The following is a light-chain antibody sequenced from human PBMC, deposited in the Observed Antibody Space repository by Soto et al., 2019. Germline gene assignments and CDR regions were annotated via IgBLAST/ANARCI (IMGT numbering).Light chain of an antibody. CDR1: QSFSSSY. CDR3: QLYGISPH. CDR2: GAS. V-gene: IGKV3-20*01. Sequence: PGERVTLSCRASQSFSSSYLTWYQQKPGQAPRLLIYGASTRATTIPARFSGSGSGTDFTLTISSLQPEDFAVYYCQLYGISPHFGQGTRLEIK. J-gene: IGKJ5*01.